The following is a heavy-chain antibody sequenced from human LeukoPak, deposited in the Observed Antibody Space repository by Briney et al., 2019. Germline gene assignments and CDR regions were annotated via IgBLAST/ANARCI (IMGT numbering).Heavy chain of an antibody. D-gene: IGHD2-2*01. J-gene: IGHJ6*02. CDR3: ARLVVVVPAANGPSFYYYYGMDV. V-gene: IGHV4-34*01. CDR1: GGSFSGYY. Sequence: NASETLSLTCAVYGGSFSGYYWSWIRQPPGKGLEWIGEINHSGSTNYNPSLKSRVTISVDTSKNQFSLKLSSVTAADTAVYYCARLVVVVPAANGPSFYYYYGMDVWGQGTTVTVSS. CDR2: INHSGST.